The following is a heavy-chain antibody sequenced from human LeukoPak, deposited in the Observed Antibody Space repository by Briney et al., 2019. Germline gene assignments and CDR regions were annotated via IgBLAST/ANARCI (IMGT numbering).Heavy chain of an antibody. CDR2: ISSSSTYI. V-gene: IGHV3-21*01. CDR1: GFTFSSYS. CDR3: ARAEGNYGSGSYFDY. J-gene: IGHJ4*02. Sequence: GGSLRLSCAASGFTFSSYSMNWVRQAPGKGLEWVSSISSSSTYIYYADSVKGRFTISQDNAKNSLYLQMNSLRAEDTAVYYCARAEGNYGSGSYFDYWGQGTLVTVSS. D-gene: IGHD3-10*01.